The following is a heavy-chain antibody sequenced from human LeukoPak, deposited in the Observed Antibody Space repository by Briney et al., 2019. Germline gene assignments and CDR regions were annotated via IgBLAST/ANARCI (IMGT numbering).Heavy chain of an antibody. CDR3: AKRSYGYCDY. J-gene: IGHJ4*02. CDR2: ISGSGSNT. V-gene: IGHV3-23*01. CDR1: GFTFSSYW. Sequence: GGSLRLSCAASGFTFSSYWMHWVRQAPGKGLEWVSTISGSGSNTYFVDSVKGRFTISRDNSKNTLYLQMNSLRAEDTAVYYCAKRSYGYCDYWGQGTLVTVSS. D-gene: IGHD5-18*01.